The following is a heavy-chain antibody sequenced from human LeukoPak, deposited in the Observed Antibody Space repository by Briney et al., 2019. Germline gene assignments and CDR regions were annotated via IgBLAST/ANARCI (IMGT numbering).Heavy chain of an antibody. V-gene: IGHV3-7*01. CDR3: ARDTSPLDYYDSSAYYDAYDI. J-gene: IGHJ3*02. CDR2: IKQDGSET. D-gene: IGHD3-22*01. CDR1: GFSISSDW. Sequence: GGSLRLSCAASGFSISSDWMSWVRQVPGKGLEWVANIKQDGSETYYVDSVKGRFTISRDNAKNSLYLHMNILRAEDSAVYYCARDTSPLDYYDSSAYYDAYDIWGQGTTVIVSS.